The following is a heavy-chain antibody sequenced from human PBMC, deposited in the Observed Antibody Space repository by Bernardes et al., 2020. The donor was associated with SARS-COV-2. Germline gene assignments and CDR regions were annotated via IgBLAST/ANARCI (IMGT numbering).Heavy chain of an antibody. CDR1: GYNFANYL. V-gene: IGHV5-10-1*01. J-gene: IGHJ4*02. CDR3: VRHADYGPSRY. Sequence: GESLKISCKGSGYNFANYLITWVRQMPGKGPESMGTIEPTASYVKYSPSFEGHVTISADKSISTAYLQWNSLKASDTAIYYCVRHADYGPSRYWGQGTLVTVSS. CDR2: IEPTASYV. D-gene: IGHD4-17*01.